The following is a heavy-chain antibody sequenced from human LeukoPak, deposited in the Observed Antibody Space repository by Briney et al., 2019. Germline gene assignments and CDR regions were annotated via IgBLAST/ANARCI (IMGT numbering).Heavy chain of an antibody. J-gene: IGHJ4*02. CDR2: IREDGSEK. V-gene: IGHV3-7*01. Sequence: GGSLRLSCAGSGFTFSAYWMSWVRQAPGKGLEWVATIREDGSEKYYVDSVKGRFTISRDNAKNLLYLQMNSLRAEDTAVYYCTRTGYRSNWYVPNWGQGTLVTVSS. CDR3: TRTGYRSNWYVPN. D-gene: IGHD6-13*01. CDR1: GFTFSAYW.